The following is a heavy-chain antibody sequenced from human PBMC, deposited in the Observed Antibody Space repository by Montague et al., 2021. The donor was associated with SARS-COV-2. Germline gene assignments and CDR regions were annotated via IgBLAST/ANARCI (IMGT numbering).Heavy chain of an antibody. CDR1: GGSFSGYY. Sequence: SETLSLTCAVYGGSFSGYYWSWTRKPPGKGLEWIGEINHSGSTNYNPSXXSRVTISVDTSKNQFSLKLSSVTAADTAVYYCARARQDVVVPALGIGAYYYCDYMNVWGKGTTVTVSS. CDR2: INHSGST. J-gene: IGHJ6*03. D-gene: IGHD2-2*01. CDR3: ARARQDVVVPALGIGAYYYCDYMNV. V-gene: IGHV4-34*01.